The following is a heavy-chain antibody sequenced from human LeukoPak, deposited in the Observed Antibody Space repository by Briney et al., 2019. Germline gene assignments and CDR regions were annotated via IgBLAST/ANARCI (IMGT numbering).Heavy chain of an antibody. D-gene: IGHD1-26*01. V-gene: IGHV3-7*01. J-gene: IGHJ4*02. CDR3: VRGGAAPDY. CDR1: GFTFSSYW. CDR2: IEQDGSEK. Sequence: PGGSLRLSCAASGFTFSSYWMSWVRQAPGKGLEWVANIEQDGSEKYYVDSVKGRFTISRDNAKNSLYLQMNTLRAEDTAVYYCVRGGAAPDYWGQGTLVTVSS.